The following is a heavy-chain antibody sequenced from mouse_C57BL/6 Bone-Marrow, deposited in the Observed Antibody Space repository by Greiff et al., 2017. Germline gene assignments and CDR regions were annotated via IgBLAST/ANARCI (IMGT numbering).Heavy chain of an antibody. CDR1: GYAFSSYW. CDR2: IYPGDGDT. D-gene: IGHD1-1*01. J-gene: IGHJ1*03. CDR3: ARGGVYYGSRHWYLGV. Sequence: QVQLQQSGAELVKPGASVKISCKASGYAFSSYWMNWVKQRPGKGLEWIGQIYPGDGDTNYNGKFKGKATLTADKSSSTAYMQLRSLTSEDSAVYFCARGGVYYGSRHWYLGVWGTETTDTVPS. V-gene: IGHV1-80*01.